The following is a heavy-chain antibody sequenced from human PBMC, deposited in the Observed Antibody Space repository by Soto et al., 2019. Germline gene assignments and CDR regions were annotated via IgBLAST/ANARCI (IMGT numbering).Heavy chain of an antibody. CDR1: GFSLSTSGVG. Sequence: QITLKESGPTLVKPTQALTLTCTFSGFSLSTSGVGVGWIRQPPGKALAWLALIYWDDDKRYSPYLKRRLNITEDTPKNQGVITKTNMHPVDTATYFCAHGRFRGSCWNVGYWGPGSLV. D-gene: IGHD2-15*01. CDR3: AHGRFRGSCWNVGY. J-gene: IGHJ4*02. V-gene: IGHV2-5*02. CDR2: IYWDDDK.